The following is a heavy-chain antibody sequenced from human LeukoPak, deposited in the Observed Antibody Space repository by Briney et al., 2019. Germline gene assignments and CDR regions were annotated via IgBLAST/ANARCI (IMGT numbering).Heavy chain of an antibody. J-gene: IGHJ5*02. V-gene: IGHV3-21*01. CDR1: GFTFSSYD. CDR3: ARTVFGAYNWFDP. D-gene: IGHD3-3*01. CDR2: ISSTSNYI. Sequence: PGGSLRLSCAASGFTFSSYDMNWVRQAPGKGLEWVSPISSTSNYINYADSVKGRFTISRDNAKSSLYLQMNSLRVEDTAVYYCARTVFGAYNWFDPWGQGALVTVSS.